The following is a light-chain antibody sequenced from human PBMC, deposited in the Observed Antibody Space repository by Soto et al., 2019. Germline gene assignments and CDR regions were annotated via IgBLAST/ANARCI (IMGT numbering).Light chain of an antibody. Sequence: DIQMTLSPSTLSASVGDIVAITCRASQSISSWLAWYQQKPGKAPKLLXYKASSLESGVPSRFSGSGSATEFTLTISSLQPDDFETYYCQQYTTYPWTFGQGTKVDIK. J-gene: IGKJ1*01. CDR1: QSISSW. CDR3: QQYTTYPWT. V-gene: IGKV1-5*03. CDR2: KAS.